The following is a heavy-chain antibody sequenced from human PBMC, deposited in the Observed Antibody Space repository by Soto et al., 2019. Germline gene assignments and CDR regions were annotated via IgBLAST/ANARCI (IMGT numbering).Heavy chain of an antibody. CDR3: ARDLWGYCGTDCYPLDV. Sequence: PSETLSLTCTVSGGSISSSSYYWSWVRQPPGKGLEWIGEVYQSGTTNYNPSLKSRVTMSVDTSKNQFSLNLRSATAADTAVYYCARDLWGYCGTDCYPLDVWGQGTTVTVSS. D-gene: IGHD2-21*02. CDR2: VYQSGTT. J-gene: IGHJ6*02. CDR1: GGSISSSSYY. V-gene: IGHV4-39*07.